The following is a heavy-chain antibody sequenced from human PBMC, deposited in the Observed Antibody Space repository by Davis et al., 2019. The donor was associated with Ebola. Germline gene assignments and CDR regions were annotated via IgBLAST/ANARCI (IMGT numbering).Heavy chain of an antibody. CDR1: GYTFTSYY. CDR3: ARDKGIGGGADAFDI. V-gene: IGHV1-18*04. D-gene: IGHD2-21*01. Sequence: ASVKVSCKASGYTFTSYYMHWVRQAPGQGLEWMGWISAYNGNTNYAPKLQGRVTMTTDTTTSTAYMELRSLRSDDTAVYYCARDKGIGGGADAFDIWGQGTMVTVSS. CDR2: ISAYNGNT. J-gene: IGHJ3*02.